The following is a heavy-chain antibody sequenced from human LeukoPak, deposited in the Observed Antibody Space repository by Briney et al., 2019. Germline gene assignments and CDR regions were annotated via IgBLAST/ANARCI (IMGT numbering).Heavy chain of an antibody. CDR1: GFTFSDYS. J-gene: IGHJ4*02. Sequence: PGGSLRLSCAASGFTFSDYSMNWVRQAPGKGLEWVASVNTVSSYISYADSMRGRLTISRVNSTNTQFLQMNSLRAEDTAVYYCARLRRNSDRGDFFYYYDHWGQGTLVTVSS. D-gene: IGHD2-21*01. V-gene: IGHV3-21*01. CDR3: ARLRRNSDRGDFFYYYDH. CDR2: VNTVSSYI.